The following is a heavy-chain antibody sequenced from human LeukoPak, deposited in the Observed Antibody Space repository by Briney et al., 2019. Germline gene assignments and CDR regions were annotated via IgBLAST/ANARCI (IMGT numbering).Heavy chain of an antibody. Sequence: GGSLRLSCAASGFTFSSYAMSWVRQAPGKGLEWVSAISGSGGSTYYADSVKGRFTISRDNSKNTLYLQMNSLRAEDTAAYYCAKARGVIPYNWFDPWGQGTLVTASS. CDR2: ISGSGGST. J-gene: IGHJ5*02. CDR3: AKARGVIPYNWFDP. CDR1: GFTFSSYA. V-gene: IGHV3-23*01. D-gene: IGHD3-10*01.